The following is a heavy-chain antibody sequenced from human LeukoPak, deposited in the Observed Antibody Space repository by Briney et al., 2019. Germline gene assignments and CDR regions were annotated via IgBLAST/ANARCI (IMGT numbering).Heavy chain of an antibody. J-gene: IGHJ4*02. CDR2: MNPNSGNT. V-gene: IGHV1-8*02. Sequence: GASVKVSCKASGYTFTSYGISWVRQAPGQGLEWMGWMNPNSGNTGYAQKFQGRVTMTRNTSISTAYMELSSLRSEDTAVYYCARAAPARWLQPNYWGQGTLVTVSS. D-gene: IGHD5-24*01. CDR1: GYTFTSYG. CDR3: ARAAPARWLQPNY.